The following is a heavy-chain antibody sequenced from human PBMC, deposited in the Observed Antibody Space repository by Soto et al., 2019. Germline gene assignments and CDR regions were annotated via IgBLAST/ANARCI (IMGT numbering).Heavy chain of an antibody. V-gene: IGHV2-5*02. J-gene: IGHJ4*02. CDR1: GFSLSTSDVG. CDR2: IYWDDDK. CDR3: ARSGDLEVLDY. D-gene: IGHD2-8*02. Sequence: QITLKESGPTLVKPTQTLTLTCTFSGFSLSTSDVGVGWIRQPPGKALEWLALIYWDDDKRYSPSLKSRLTITKDTSKNHVVLTMTNMDPVDTATYYCARSGDLEVLDYWGQGTLVTVSS.